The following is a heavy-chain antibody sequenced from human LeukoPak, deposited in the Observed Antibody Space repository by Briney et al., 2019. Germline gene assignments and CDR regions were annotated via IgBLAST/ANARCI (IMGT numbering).Heavy chain of an antibody. CDR2: IWYDGSNK. CDR1: GFTFSSYG. D-gene: IGHD5-18*01. CDR3: ARASGYYTAMSRGYFDY. Sequence: GRSLRLSCAASGFTFSSYGMHWVRQAPSKGVGGGAGIWYDGSNKYYADSVKGRFTISRDNSKNTLYLQMNSLRAEDTAVYYCARASGYYTAMSRGYFDYWGQGTLVTVSS. J-gene: IGHJ4*02. V-gene: IGHV3-33*01.